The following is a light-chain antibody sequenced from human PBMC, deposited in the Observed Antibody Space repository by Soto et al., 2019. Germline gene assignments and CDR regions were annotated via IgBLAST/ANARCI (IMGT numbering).Light chain of an antibody. Sequence: DIQMTQSPSTLSASVGDRVTITCRASQSINSWLAWYQQKPGKAPKLLIYKASSLESGVPSRFSGSGSGTEFTLTISSLQPDDFATYYCQQYNSYPWTFGHGTKVEIK. CDR3: QQYNSYPWT. J-gene: IGKJ1*01. V-gene: IGKV1-5*03. CDR1: QSINSW. CDR2: KAS.